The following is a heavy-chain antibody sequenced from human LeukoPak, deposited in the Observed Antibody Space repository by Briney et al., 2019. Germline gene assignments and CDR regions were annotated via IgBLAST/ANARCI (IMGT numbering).Heavy chain of an antibody. CDR1: GFTFSNYA. J-gene: IGHJ3*02. CDR3: ARDKIVVVVSTTLPEI. D-gene: IGHD2-15*01. V-gene: IGHV3-23*01. Sequence: PGGSLRLSCAASGFTFSNYAMSWVRQAPGKGLEWVSAISGSGGSTFHADSVQGRLIISRDNSKNMLYLQLNNLRVEDTAVYYCARDKIVVVVSTTLPEIWGQGTMVTVSS. CDR2: ISGSGGST.